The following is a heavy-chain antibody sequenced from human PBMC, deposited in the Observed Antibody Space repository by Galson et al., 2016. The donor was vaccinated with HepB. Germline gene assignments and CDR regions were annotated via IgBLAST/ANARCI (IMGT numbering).Heavy chain of an antibody. CDR1: GGSISSTSYY. D-gene: IGHD5-12*01. V-gene: IGHV4-39*01. CDR3: ATGRATIIQVGY. Sequence: SETLSLTCTVSGGSISSTSYYWGWIRQPPGKGLEWIGSIYYSGSTYYNPSLTSRVTISVDTSKNQFSLKLSSVTAADTAVYYCATGRATIIQVGYWGQGTLVTVSS. J-gene: IGHJ4*02. CDR2: IYYSGST.